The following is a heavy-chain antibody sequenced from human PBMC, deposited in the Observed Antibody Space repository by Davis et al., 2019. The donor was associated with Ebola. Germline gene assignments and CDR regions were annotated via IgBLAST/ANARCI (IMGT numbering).Heavy chain of an antibody. D-gene: IGHD1-14*01. V-gene: IGHV3-23*01. Sequence: GESLKISCAASGFTFSSYAMSWVRQAPGKGLEWVSAISGSGGSTYYADSMKGRFTISRNNSKNTLYLQMNSLRAEDTAVYYCAKDYRTFLSYYYYYYMDVWGKGTTVTVSS. CDR3: AKDYRTFLSYYYYYYMDV. J-gene: IGHJ6*03. CDR2: ISGSGGST. CDR1: GFTFSSYA.